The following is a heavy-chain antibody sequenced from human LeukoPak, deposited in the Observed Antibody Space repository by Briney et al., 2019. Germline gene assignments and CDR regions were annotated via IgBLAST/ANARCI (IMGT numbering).Heavy chain of an antibody. CDR2: ISGSGSVT. CDR3: AKGRASPNWYDC. J-gene: IGHJ5*01. V-gene: IGHV3-23*01. Sequence: GESLRLSCAASGFSFSEYAMTWVRHAPGEGLEWGSTISGSGSVTYYPDSVKGRFTISRDNSRDTVSLQLNNLRADDTAFYYCAKGRASPNWYDCWGQGTLVTVSS. CDR1: GFSFSEYA.